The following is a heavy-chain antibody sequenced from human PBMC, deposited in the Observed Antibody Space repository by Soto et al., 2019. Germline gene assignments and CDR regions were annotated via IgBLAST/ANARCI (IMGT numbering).Heavy chain of an antibody. V-gene: IGHV3-64D*06. CDR1: GFTFSSYA. CDR2: ISSNGGST. D-gene: IGHD6-19*01. CDR3: VKGTTIAVAGTVYFDY. Sequence: PVGSLRLSGSASGFTFSSYAMHWVRQAPGKGLEYVSAISSNGGSTYYADSVKGRFTISRDNSKNTLYLQMSSLRAEDTAVYYCVKGTTIAVAGTVYFDYWGQGTLVTVSS. J-gene: IGHJ4*02.